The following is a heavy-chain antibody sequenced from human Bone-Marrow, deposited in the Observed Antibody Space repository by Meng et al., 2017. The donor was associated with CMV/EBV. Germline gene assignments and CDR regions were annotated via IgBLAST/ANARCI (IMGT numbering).Heavy chain of an antibody. CDR2: IYYSGST. Sequence: GSLRFSCTVSGGSISSSSYYWGWIRQPPGKGLEWIGSIYYSGSTYYNPSLKSRVTISVDTSKNQFSLKLSSVTAADTAVYYCARDRWLYYYGVYYYYGMDVWGQGTTVTVSS. J-gene: IGHJ6*02. CDR1: GGSISSSSYY. CDR3: ARDRWLYYYGVYYYYGMDV. V-gene: IGHV4-39*07. D-gene: IGHD3-10*01.